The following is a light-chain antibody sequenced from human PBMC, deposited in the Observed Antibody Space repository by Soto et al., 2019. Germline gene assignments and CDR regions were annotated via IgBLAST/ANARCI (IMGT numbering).Light chain of an antibody. CDR2: QVN. J-gene: IGLJ1*01. Sequence: VLTKPAFLSVCRRPTITISCTGTNSDIGAYDYVSWFQQHPGKAPKLMSSQVNNRPSGVSNRFSGSKSGNTAYLTISGLQVEDVAGYFFFSNPTPITHLFG. V-gene: IGLV2-14*01. CDR1: NSDIGAYDY. CDR3: FSNPTPITHL.